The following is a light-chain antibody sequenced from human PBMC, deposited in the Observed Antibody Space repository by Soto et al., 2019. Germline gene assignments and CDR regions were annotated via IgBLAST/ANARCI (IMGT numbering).Light chain of an antibody. V-gene: IGKV1-39*01. CDR2: AAS. CDR1: QTISSY. Sequence: DIQMTQSPSSLSASVGDRVIITCRASQTISSYLNWYQQKPGRAPKILIYAASNLQSGVPSRFSGSGSGTVFTLTISNLQPEDFATYHCQQSYNTPWTFGQGTKVEVK. J-gene: IGKJ1*01. CDR3: QQSYNTPWT.